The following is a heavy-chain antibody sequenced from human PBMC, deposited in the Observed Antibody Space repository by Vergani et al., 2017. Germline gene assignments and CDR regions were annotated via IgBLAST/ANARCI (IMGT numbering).Heavy chain of an antibody. CDR3: ARDSGGYAIDY. CDR2: IYYSGST. J-gene: IGHJ4*02. Sequence: QVQLQESGPGLVKPSETLSLTCTVSGGSISSYYWSWIRQPPGKGLEWIGYIYYSGSTNYNPSLKSRVTISVDTSKNQFSLKLNSVTAADTAVYYCARDSGGYAIDYWGQGTLVTVSS. V-gene: IGHV4-59*01. D-gene: IGHD3-10*01. CDR1: GGSISSYY.